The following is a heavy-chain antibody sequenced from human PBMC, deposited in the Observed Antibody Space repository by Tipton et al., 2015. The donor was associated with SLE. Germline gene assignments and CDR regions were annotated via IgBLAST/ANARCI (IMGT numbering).Heavy chain of an antibody. CDR1: GFPFTNLW. CDR3: ASLSAPSGY. CDR2: IDSQGSMN. V-gene: IGHV3-74*03. Sequence: SLRLSCAASGFPFTNLWMHWVRQVPGKGLEWVAEIDSQGSMNAYADSVKDRFSIYRDNAKKTLFLEMNSLRVEDTAVYYCASLSAPSGYWGQGTLVTVSS. J-gene: IGHJ4*02.